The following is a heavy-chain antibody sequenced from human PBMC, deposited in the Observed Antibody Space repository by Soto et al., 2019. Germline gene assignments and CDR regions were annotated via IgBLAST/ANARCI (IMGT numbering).Heavy chain of an antibody. CDR1: GGTFSSYA. Sequence: QVQLVQSGAEVKKPGSSVKVSCKASGGTFSSYAVSWVRQAPGQGLEWMGGIIPIFGTANYAQKFQGRVTITADESTSTAYMELSNLRSEDTAVYYCARATYEQQLPLELDYWGQGTLVTVSS. CDR2: IIPIFGTA. D-gene: IGHD6-13*01. J-gene: IGHJ4*02. V-gene: IGHV1-69*01. CDR3: ARATYEQQLPLELDY.